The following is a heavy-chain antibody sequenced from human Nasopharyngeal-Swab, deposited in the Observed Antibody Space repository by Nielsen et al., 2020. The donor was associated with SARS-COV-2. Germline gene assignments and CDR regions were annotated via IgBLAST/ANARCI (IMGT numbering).Heavy chain of an antibody. J-gene: IGHJ4*02. CDR3: ARATSGSYYPFDY. V-gene: IGHV4-59*01. D-gene: IGHD1-26*01. CDR1: GGSISSYY. CDR2: IYYSGST. Sequence: SETLSLTCTVSGGSISSYYWSWIRQPPGKGLEWIGYIYYSGSTNYNPSLKSRVTISVDTSKNQFSLKLSSVTAEDTAVYYCARATSGSYYPFDYWGQGTLVTVSS.